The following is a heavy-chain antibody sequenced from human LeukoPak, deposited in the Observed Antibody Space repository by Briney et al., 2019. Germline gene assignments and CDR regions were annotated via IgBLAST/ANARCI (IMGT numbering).Heavy chain of an antibody. CDR3: ARGVEPLAANTLAY. CDR1: GHTVITKD. J-gene: IGHJ4*02. CDR2: LYSDGNT. Sequence: PGGSLTLLCTASGHTVITKDMTWLRQAPGKGLEWVSVLYSDGNTKYADSVQGRFTISRDNSKNTLYLEMNSLSPDDTAVYYCARGVEPLAANTLAYWGQGTLVTVSS. D-gene: IGHD1-14*01. V-gene: IGHV3-53*01.